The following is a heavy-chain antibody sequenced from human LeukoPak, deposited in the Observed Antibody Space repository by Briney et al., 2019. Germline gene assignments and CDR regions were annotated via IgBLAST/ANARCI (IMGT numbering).Heavy chain of an antibody. CDR1: GGSITDYY. V-gene: IGHV4-4*07. CDR2: IYKRGST. Sequence: PSETLSLTCTVSGGSITDYYWSWIRQPAGKRLEWIGHIYKRGSTDYNPSLESRATISIDTSRNQFSLRLPSVTAADTAVYYCARRRDYYYGMDVWGQGTTVTVSS. J-gene: IGHJ6*02. CDR3: ARRRDYYYGMDV.